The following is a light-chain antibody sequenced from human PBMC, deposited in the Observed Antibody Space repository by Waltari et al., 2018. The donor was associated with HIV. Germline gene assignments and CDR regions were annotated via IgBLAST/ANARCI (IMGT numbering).Light chain of an antibody. V-gene: IGLV2-8*01. Sequence: QSALPQPPSASGSLGQSVTISRTGTSSDVGGYNYVSWYQQHPGKTPKLMIYEVSKRPSGVPDRFSGSKSGNTASLTVSGLQAEDEADYYCTSYAGSNNVVFGGGTKLTVL. J-gene: IGLJ2*01. CDR1: SSDVGGYNY. CDR2: EVS. CDR3: TSYAGSNNVV.